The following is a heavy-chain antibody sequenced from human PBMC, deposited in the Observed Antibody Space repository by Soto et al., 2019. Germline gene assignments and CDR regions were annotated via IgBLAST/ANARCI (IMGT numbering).Heavy chain of an antibody. CDR1: GYTFTGYY. Sequence: QVQLVQSGAEVKKPGASVKVSCKASGYTFTGYYMHWVRQAPGQGLEWMGWINPNSGGTNYAQKFQGWVTMTRDTSISTAYMELSRLRSDDTAVYYCARGDPDGYDRRRNWFDPWGQGTLVTVSS. D-gene: IGHD3-9*01. V-gene: IGHV1-2*04. CDR3: ARGDPDGYDRRRNWFDP. CDR2: INPNSGGT. J-gene: IGHJ5*02.